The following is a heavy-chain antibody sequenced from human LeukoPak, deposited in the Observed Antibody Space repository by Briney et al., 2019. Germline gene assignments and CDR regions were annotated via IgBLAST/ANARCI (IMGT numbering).Heavy chain of an antibody. D-gene: IGHD2-8*02. J-gene: IGHJ4*02. CDR1: GFTFTTYW. V-gene: IGHV3-7*03. CDR2: IKQDGSEQ. Sequence: PGGSLRLSCAASGFTFTTYWMGWVRQAPGKGLEWVANIKQDGSEQYYVDSVKGRFTISRDNSKSTLSLQMNSLRAEDTAIYYCATYRQVLLPFESWGQGTLVTVSS. CDR3: ATYRQVLLPFES.